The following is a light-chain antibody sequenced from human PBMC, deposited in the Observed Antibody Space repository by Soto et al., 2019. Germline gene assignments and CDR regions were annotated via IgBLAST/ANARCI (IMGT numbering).Light chain of an antibody. V-gene: IGLV2-8*01. Sequence: QSALTQPPSASGSPGQSVTISCTGTRNDVGGYNFVSWYQQHPGKAPKLLIYEVTQRPSGVPDRFSASKSGNTASLTVSGLQAEDEADYYCSSYAGSNTGVFGTGTKLTVL. CDR3: SSYAGSNTGV. CDR2: EVT. J-gene: IGLJ1*01. CDR1: RNDVGGYNF.